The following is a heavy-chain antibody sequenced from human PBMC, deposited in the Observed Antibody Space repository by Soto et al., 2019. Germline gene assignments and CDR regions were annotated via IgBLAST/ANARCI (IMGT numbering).Heavy chain of an antibody. D-gene: IGHD3-9*01. CDR1: GYTFTNYG. Sequence: QVQLVQSGAEVKKPGASVKVSCKASGYTFTNYGLTWVRQAPGQGPEWVGWISAYNGNTHYAQKLQGRVAMTTDTSTSTAYMELRSLSSDDTAVYYCARPQNDILTDSYMNYFDSWGQGTPVTVSS. CDR2: ISAYNGNT. CDR3: ARPQNDILTDSYMNYFDS. V-gene: IGHV1-18*01. J-gene: IGHJ4*02.